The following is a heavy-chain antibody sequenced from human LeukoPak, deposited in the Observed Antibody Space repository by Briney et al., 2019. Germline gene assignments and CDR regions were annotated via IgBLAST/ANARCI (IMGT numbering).Heavy chain of an antibody. V-gene: IGHV3-21*01. CDR3: ARDRVCSGGSCYYYYYGMDV. CDR1: GFTFNSYS. Sequence: GGSLRLSCAASGFTFNSYSMNWVRQAPGKGLEWVSSISSGSSYIYYADSVKGRFTISRDNAKNSLYLQMNSLRAEDTAVYYCARDRVCSGGSCYYYYYGMDVWGQGTTVTVSS. D-gene: IGHD2-15*01. CDR2: ISSGSSYI. J-gene: IGHJ6*02.